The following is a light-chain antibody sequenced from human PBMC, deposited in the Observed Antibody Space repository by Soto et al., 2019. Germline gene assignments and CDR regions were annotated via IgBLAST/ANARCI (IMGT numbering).Light chain of an antibody. V-gene: IGKV3-11*01. CDR1: QSVSSY. J-gene: IGKJ4*01. CDR3: QQRSNCPT. CDR2: DAF. Sequence: EIVLTQSPATLSLSPGERATLSCRASQSVSSYLACYQQKPGQAPRLLIYDAFNRATGIPARFSGSGSGTDFTLTISSLEPEDFAVYDCQQRSNCPTFGGGTKVEI.